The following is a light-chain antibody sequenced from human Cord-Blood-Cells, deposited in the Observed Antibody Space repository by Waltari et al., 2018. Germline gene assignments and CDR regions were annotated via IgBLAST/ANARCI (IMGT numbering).Light chain of an antibody. CDR3: CSYAGSSTSWV. Sequence: SALTQPASVSGSPGQSTTISCTGPRRDVGSYNLGSWYQQHPGKAPKLMIYEGSKRPSGVSNRFSGSKSGNTASLTISGLQAEDEADYYCCSYAGSSTSWVFGGGTKLTVL. J-gene: IGLJ3*02. V-gene: IGLV2-23*01. CDR2: EGS. CDR1: RRDVGSYNL.